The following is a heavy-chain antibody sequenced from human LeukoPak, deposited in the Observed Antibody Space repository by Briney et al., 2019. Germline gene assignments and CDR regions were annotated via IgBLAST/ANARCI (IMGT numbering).Heavy chain of an antibody. CDR1: GGSISSSSYY. V-gene: IGHV4-39*07. CDR3: AKSAVGTADFDF. J-gene: IGHJ4*02. Sequence: PSETLSLTCTVSGGSISSSSYYWGWIRQPPGKGLEWIGSIYYSGSTYYNPSLRGRVTMSVDTSKNQFSLSLSSVTAADTAVYYCAKSAVGTADFDFWGQGTLVTVSS. CDR2: IYYSGST. D-gene: IGHD6-13*01.